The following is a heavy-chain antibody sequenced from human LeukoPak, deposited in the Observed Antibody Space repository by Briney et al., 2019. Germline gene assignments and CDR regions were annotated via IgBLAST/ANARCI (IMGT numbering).Heavy chain of an antibody. J-gene: IGHJ4*02. CDR2: IKSKIDGGTI. Sequence: RGSLRLSCVASGFTFSDAWMSWARQAPGKGLEWVGRIKSKIDGGTIDYGAPVKGRFTISRDDSRNTLYLQMNSLKTEDTAVYYCTTRRQDGCWGQGTLVTVS. V-gene: IGHV3-15*01. D-gene: IGHD6-25*01. CDR1: GFTFSDAW. CDR3: TTRRQDGC.